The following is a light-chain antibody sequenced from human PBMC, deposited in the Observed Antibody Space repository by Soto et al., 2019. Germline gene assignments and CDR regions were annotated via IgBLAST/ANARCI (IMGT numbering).Light chain of an antibody. V-gene: IGLV2-14*01. CDR3: CSYTISATPV. CDR2: EVR. J-gene: IGLJ3*02. Sequence: QSALTQPASVSGSPGQSITISCSGTTNDIGGYNYVSWYQHHPGKVPKVIIYEVRNRPSGVSNRCSGSKSGNKASLTISGLQAEDEADYYCCSYTISATPVFGGGTK. CDR1: TNDIGGYNY.